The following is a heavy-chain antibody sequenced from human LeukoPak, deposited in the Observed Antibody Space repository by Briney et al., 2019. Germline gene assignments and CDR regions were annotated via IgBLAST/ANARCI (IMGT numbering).Heavy chain of an antibody. D-gene: IGHD3-22*01. Sequence: SETLSLTCTVSGGSISSYYWGWIRQPPGKGLEWIGSIYYSGSTYYNPSLKSRVTISVDTSKNQFSLKLSSVTAADTAVYYCASFDYDSSGYPYYFDYWGQGTLVTVSS. J-gene: IGHJ4*02. CDR1: GGSISSYY. CDR2: IYYSGST. CDR3: ASFDYDSSGYPYYFDY. V-gene: IGHV4-39*07.